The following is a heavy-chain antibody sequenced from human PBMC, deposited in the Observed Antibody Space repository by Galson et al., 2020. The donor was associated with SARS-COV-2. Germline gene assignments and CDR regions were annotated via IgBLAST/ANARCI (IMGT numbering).Heavy chain of an antibody. Sequence: ETSETLSLTCTVSGGSISSGDYYWSWIRQPPGKGLEWIGYIYYSGSTYYNPSLKSRVTISVDTSKNQFSLKLSSVTAADTAVYYCASHTTVTLNWYFDLWGRGTLVTVSS. D-gene: IGHD4-17*01. V-gene: IGHV4-30-4*01. CDR3: ASHTTVTLNWYFDL. J-gene: IGHJ2*01. CDR2: IYYSGST. CDR1: GGSISSGDYY.